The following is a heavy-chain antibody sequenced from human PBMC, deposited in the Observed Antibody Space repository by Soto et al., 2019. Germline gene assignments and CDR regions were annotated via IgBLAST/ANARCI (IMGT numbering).Heavy chain of an antibody. D-gene: IGHD3-10*01. CDR3: AREGSGESFNVMDV. CDR2: INVGNGDT. Sequence: ASVKVSCKASGYTFTNYPTHWVRQAPGQRLEWMGWINVGNGDTKYSQSFQGRVTITRDTSASTAYMELSSLGSEDTAVYYCAREGSGESFNVMDVWGKGTTVTVSS. J-gene: IGHJ6*04. CDR1: GYTFTNYP. V-gene: IGHV1-3*01.